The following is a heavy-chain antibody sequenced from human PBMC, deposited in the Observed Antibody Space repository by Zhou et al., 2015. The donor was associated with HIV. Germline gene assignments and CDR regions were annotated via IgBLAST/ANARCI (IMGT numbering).Heavy chain of an antibody. CDR2: IRSKAYGGTT. D-gene: IGHD1-26*01. V-gene: IGHV3-49*05. CDR3: TRDGSPLVGAPEADY. Sequence: EVQLVESGGGLVKPGRSLRLSCTASGFTFGDYAMSWFRQAPGKGLEWVGFIRSKAYGGTTEYAASVKGRFTISRDDSKSIAYLQMNSLKTEDTAVYYCTRDGSPLVGAPEADYWGQGTLVTVSS. CDR1: GFTFGDYA. J-gene: IGHJ4*02.